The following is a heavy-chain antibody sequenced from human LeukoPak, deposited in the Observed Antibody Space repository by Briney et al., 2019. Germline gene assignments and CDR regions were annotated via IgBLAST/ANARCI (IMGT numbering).Heavy chain of an antibody. D-gene: IGHD6-13*01. CDR3: AKDIFTGIAAAGAIDY. V-gene: IGHV3-9*01. CDR1: GFTIDDYA. Sequence: PGGSLKLSCAASGFTIDDYAMHWVRQAPGKGLEWVSGISWNSGSIGYADSVKGRFTISRDNAKNSLYLQMNSLRAEDTALYYCAKDIFTGIAAAGAIDYWGQGTLVTVSS. CDR2: ISWNSGSI. J-gene: IGHJ4*02.